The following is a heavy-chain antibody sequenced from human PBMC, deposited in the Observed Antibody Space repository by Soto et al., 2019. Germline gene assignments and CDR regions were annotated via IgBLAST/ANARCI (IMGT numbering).Heavy chain of an antibody. J-gene: IGHJ4*02. CDR2: IYHSGST. Sequence: SETLSLTCAVSGGSISSGGYSWSWIRQPPGKGLEWIGYIYHSGSTYYNPSLKSRVTILVDRSKNQFSLQLSSVTAADTAMYYCARGDFAWEPSTDYWGQGTLVTVSS. CDR1: GGSISSGGYS. V-gene: IGHV4-30-2*01. D-gene: IGHD3-3*01. CDR3: ARGDFAWEPSTDY.